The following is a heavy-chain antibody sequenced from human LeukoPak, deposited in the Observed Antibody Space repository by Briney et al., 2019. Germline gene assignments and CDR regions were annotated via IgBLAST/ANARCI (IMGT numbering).Heavy chain of an antibody. CDR2: ISGSGGST. CDR1: GFTFSISA. Sequence: GGSLRLSCAASGFTFSISAMSWVRQAPGKGLEWVSAISGSGGSTYYADSVKGRFTISRDNSKNTLYLQMNSLRAEDTAVYYCAKDLVGLQTWFDPWGQGTLVTVSS. CDR3: AKDLVGLQTWFDP. J-gene: IGHJ5*02. V-gene: IGHV3-23*01. D-gene: IGHD4-11*01.